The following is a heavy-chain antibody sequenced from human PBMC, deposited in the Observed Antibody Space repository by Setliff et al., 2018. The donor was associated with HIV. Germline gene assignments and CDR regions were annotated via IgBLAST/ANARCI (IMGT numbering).Heavy chain of an antibody. CDR3: ARRIIPYYDILTGLGNAAFDI. D-gene: IGHD3-9*01. CDR2: IYYSGGT. V-gene: IGHV4-39*01. J-gene: IGHJ3*02. CDR1: GGSISSTSYY. Sequence: SETLSLTCTVSGGSISSTSYYWGWIRQPPGKGLEWIGNIYYSGGTDYHPSLKSRVTISVDTSKNQFSLKLGSVTAADTAVYFCARRIIPYYDILTGLGNAAFDIWGQGTMVTVSS.